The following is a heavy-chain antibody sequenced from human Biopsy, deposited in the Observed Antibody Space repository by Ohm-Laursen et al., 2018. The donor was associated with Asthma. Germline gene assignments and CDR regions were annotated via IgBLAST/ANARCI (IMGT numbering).Heavy chain of an antibody. Sequence: SETLSLTCIVSGDAMSTSGYYWSWIRQPPGKGLAWVSYISYRGSTDYNPSLKSRLTISMDTSKNQFSLKLSSVTAADTAVYYCARVPTTLRYFDLWGRGTLVTVSS. CDR1: GDAMSTSGYY. CDR3: ARVPTTLRYFDL. D-gene: IGHD2-15*01. V-gene: IGHV4-61*08. J-gene: IGHJ2*01. CDR2: ISYRGST.